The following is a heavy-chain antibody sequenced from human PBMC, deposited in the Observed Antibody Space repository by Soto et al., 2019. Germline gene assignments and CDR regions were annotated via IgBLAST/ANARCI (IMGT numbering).Heavy chain of an antibody. CDR1: CFSICRLNW. CDR3: ARDLWGYCGTDCYPLDV. CDR2: IYYSGTT. J-gene: IGHJ6*01. D-gene: IGHD2-21*02. V-gene: IGHV4-28*03. Sequence: SGILYITLAILCFSICRLNWWRGTPDSPGKGLEWIGYIYYSGTTYYNPSLKSRVTMSVDTSKSQFSLKLTSVTAVDTAVYYCARDLWGYCGTDCYPLDVWGQGTTVT.